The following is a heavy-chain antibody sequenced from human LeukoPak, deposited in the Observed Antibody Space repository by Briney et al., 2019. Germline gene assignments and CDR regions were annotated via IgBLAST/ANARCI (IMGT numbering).Heavy chain of an antibody. CDR1: GGSISSSSYY. J-gene: IGHJ4*02. CDR3: ARAIEVGAMTPFDY. Sequence: TSETLSLTCTVSGGSISSSSYYWGCIRQPPGKGLEWIRNIYYSGSTYYNPSLRSRVTISVDTSKNQFSLKLSSVTAADTALYYCARAIEVGAMTPFDYWGQGTLVTVSS. V-gene: IGHV4-39*07. D-gene: IGHD1-26*01. CDR2: IYYSGST.